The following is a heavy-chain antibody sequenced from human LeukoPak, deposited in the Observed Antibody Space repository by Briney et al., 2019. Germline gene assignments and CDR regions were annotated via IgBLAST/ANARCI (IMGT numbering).Heavy chain of an antibody. CDR2: IYYSGST. CDR3: ASFGAGGPPFDY. J-gene: IGHJ4*02. V-gene: IGHV4-59*01. CDR1: GGSISSYY. D-gene: IGHD3-10*01. Sequence: SETLSLTCTVSGGSISSYYWSWIRQPLGKGLEWIGYIYYSGSTNYNPSLKSRVTISVDTSKNQFSLKLSSVTAADTAVYYCASFGAGGPPFDYWGQGTLVTVSS.